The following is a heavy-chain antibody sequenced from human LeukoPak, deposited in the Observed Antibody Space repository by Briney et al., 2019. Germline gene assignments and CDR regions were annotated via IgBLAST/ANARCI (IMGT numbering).Heavy chain of an antibody. CDR3: ARGDYGDPDAFDI. CDR2: IYSGGGT. Sequence: PGGSLRLSCAASGFTVSSNYMSWVRQAPGKGLEWVSVIYSGGGTYYADSVKGRFTISRDNSKNTLYLQMNSLRAEDTAVYYCARGDYGDPDAFDIWGQGTMVTVSS. V-gene: IGHV3-66*01. J-gene: IGHJ3*02. CDR1: GFTVSSNY. D-gene: IGHD4-17*01.